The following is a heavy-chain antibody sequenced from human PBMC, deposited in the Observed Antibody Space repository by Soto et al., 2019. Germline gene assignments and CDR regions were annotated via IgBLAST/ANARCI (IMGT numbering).Heavy chain of an antibody. CDR3: ARAKRDSMIYDY. J-gene: IGHJ4*02. Sequence: ASVKVSCKASGYTFTGYYMHWVRQAPGQGLEWMGWINPNSGGTNYAQKFQGWVTMTRDTSISTAYMELSRLRSDDTAVYYCARAKRDSMIYDYWGQGTLVTVSS. V-gene: IGHV1-2*04. D-gene: IGHD3-22*01. CDR2: INPNSGGT. CDR1: GYTFTGYY.